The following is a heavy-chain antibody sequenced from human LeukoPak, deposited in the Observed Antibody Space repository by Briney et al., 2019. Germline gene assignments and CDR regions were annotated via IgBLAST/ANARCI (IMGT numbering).Heavy chain of an antibody. CDR3: ANRYSGSYWGADY. J-gene: IGHJ4*02. CDR1: GFTFSSYA. Sequence: GGSLRLSCAASGFTFSSYAMSWVRQAPGKGLEWVSAISGSGGSTYYADSVKGRFTISRDNSKNTLCLQMNSLRAEDTAVYYCANRYSGSYWGADYWGQGTLVTVSS. D-gene: IGHD1-26*01. CDR2: ISGSGGST. V-gene: IGHV3-23*01.